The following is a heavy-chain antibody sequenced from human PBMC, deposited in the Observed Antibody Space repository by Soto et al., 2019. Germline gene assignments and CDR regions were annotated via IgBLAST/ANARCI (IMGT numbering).Heavy chain of an antibody. D-gene: IGHD2-21*02. J-gene: IGHJ6*03. V-gene: IGHV1-69*04. Sequence: GASVKVSCKASGGTFSSYTISWVRQAPGQGLEWMGRIIPILGIANYAQKFQGRVTITADKSTSTAYMELSSLRPEDTAVYYCAREPSSLGGDSYYYYYYMDVWGKGTTVTVSS. CDR1: GGTFSSYT. CDR2: IIPILGIA. CDR3: AREPSSLGGDSYYYYYYMDV.